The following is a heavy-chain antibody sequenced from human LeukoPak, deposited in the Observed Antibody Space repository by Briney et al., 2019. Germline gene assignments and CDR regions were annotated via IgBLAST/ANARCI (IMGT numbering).Heavy chain of an antibody. Sequence: PGGSPRLSCAASGFSFSVSTMHWVRRASGKGLEWVGRIRDKAESYATVYAASVKGRFTISRDDSQNTAYLQLNSLRSDDTAVYYCTRSLTGTTFGDYWGQGTLVTVSS. J-gene: IGHJ4*02. CDR3: TRSLTGTTFGDY. V-gene: IGHV3-73*01. D-gene: IGHD1-7*01. CDR1: GFSFSVST. CDR2: IRDKAESYAT.